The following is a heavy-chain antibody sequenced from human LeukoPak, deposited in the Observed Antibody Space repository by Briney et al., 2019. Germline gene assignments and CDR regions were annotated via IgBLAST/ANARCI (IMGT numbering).Heavy chain of an antibody. V-gene: IGHV3-20*04. J-gene: IGHJ4*02. CDR2: INWSGGST. Sequence: PGGSLRLSCAASGFSFSTYAVTWVRQAPGKGLEWVSGINWSGGSTGYSDPVRGRFTISRDNAKNSLYLQMDSLRAEDTALYYCARAPITSPFYFDCWGQGTLVTVSS. CDR1: GFSFSTYA. CDR3: ARAPITSPFYFDC. D-gene: IGHD2-2*01.